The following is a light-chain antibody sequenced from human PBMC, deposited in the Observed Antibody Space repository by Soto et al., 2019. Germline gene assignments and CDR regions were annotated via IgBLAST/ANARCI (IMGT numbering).Light chain of an antibody. J-gene: IGLJ1*01. Sequence: QSVLTQPPSASGSPGQSVTISCTGTSSDVGGYNYVSWYQQHPGKAPKLMIYEVSKRPSGVPDRFSGSKSGNTASLTVSGLQAEDEADYYCSSYAGSNLWVFGTGTKLTVL. V-gene: IGLV2-8*01. CDR3: SSYAGSNLWV. CDR1: SSDVGGYNY. CDR2: EVS.